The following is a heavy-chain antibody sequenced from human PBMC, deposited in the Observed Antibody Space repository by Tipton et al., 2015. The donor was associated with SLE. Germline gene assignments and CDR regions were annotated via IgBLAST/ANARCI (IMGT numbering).Heavy chain of an antibody. V-gene: IGHV4-59*01. CDR1: GGSIGSYY. D-gene: IGHD6-25*01. Sequence: TLSLTCTVSGGSIGSYYWSWMRQAPGKGLEWIGYIFYGGTANNNPSLKSRVTISVDRSKNQFSLKLNSVTAADTAVYYCVKDRRAAGYFDYWGQGTLVTVSS. CDR3: VKDRRAAGYFDY. CDR2: IFYGGTA. J-gene: IGHJ4*02.